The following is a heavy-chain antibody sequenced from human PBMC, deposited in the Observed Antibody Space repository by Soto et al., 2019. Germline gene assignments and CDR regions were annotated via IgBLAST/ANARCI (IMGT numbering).Heavy chain of an antibody. CDR1: GFTFSSYS. V-gene: IGHV3-21*01. Sequence: EVQLVESGGGLVKPGGSLRLSCAASGFTFSSYSMNWVRQAPGKGLEWVSSISSSSSFIYYADSVKGRFTISRDNAKNSLYLQMTSLRAEDTAMFYCARSYDILTGYSGFDYCGQGTLVTVSS. CDR2: ISSSSSFI. J-gene: IGHJ4*02. D-gene: IGHD3-9*01. CDR3: ARSYDILTGYSGFDY.